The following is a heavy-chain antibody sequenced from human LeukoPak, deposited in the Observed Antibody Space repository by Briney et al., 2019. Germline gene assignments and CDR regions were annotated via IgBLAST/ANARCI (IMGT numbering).Heavy chain of an antibody. CDR2: ISGSGGST. D-gene: IGHD5-12*01. Sequence: PGGXLXXXCAASGFTFSRDWMHWVGQGPGKGGEWVSAISGSGGSTYYADSVKGGFTISRDNSKNKLYVQMNRLRAEDTAVYYCAKTRSPVAPPTIFDYWGQGTLVTVSS. V-gene: IGHV3-23*01. CDR1: GFTFSRDW. CDR3: AKTRSPVAPPTIFDY. J-gene: IGHJ4*02.